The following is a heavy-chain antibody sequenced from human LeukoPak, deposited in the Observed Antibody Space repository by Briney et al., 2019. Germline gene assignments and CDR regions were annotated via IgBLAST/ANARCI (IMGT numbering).Heavy chain of an antibody. CDR1: GFTFSSYA. CDR3: AKGRHYSGSYDAFDI. D-gene: IGHD1-26*01. J-gene: IGHJ3*02. V-gene: IGHV3-23*01. Sequence: GGSLRLSCVAPGFTFSSYAMSWVRQAPGKGLEWVAGISGSGSSTYYADSVKGRFTISRDNSKNTLYLPMNSLRADDTAVYYCAKGRHYSGSYDAFDIWGQGTMVTVSS. CDR2: ISGSGSST.